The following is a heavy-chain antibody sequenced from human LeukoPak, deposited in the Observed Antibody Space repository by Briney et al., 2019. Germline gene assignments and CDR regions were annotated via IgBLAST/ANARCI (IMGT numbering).Heavy chain of an antibody. CDR1: GFTFDDYA. CDR2: ISWNSGSI. D-gene: IGHD6-19*01. CDR3: AKDRRVAVAGILTN. J-gene: IGHJ4*02. V-gene: IGHV3-9*01. Sequence: GGSLRLSCAASGFTFDDYAMHWVRQAPGKGLEWVSGISWNSGSIGYADSVKGRFTISRDNAKNSLYLQMNSLRAEDTALYYCAKDRRVAVAGILTNWSQGTLVTVSS.